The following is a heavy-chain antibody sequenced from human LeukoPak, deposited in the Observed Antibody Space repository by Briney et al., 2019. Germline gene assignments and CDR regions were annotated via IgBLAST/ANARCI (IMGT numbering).Heavy chain of an antibody. J-gene: IGHJ6*02. CDR3: ARGTPRYNYYYYYGMDV. D-gene: IGHD1-1*01. Sequence: GGSLRLSCAASGFTFSSYAMHWVRQAPGKGLEWVAGISYDGSNKYYADSAKGRFTISRDNSKNTLYLQMNSLRAEDTAVYYCARGTPRYNYYYYYGMDVWGQGTTVTVSS. V-gene: IGHV3-30-3*01. CDR2: ISYDGSNK. CDR1: GFTFSSYA.